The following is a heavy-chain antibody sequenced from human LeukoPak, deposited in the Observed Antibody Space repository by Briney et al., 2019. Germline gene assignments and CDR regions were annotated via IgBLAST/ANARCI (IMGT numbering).Heavy chain of an antibody. D-gene: IGHD2-2*01. Sequence: GWALSLSRARSVLTFIRYAMSEVRPPPGKGGAWVSVMSGSGGTTYYGDSVKGRFTISRDNSKNTLYLQTNSPRAEDTAVYYCAKDSKMPQPPLAYWGQGALVTVSS. CDR3: AKDSKMPQPPLAY. CDR2: MSGSGGTT. J-gene: IGHJ4*02. CDR1: VLTFIRYA. V-gene: IGHV3-23*01.